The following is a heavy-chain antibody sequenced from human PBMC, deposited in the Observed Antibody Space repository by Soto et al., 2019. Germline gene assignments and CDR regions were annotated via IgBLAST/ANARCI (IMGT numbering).Heavy chain of an antibody. V-gene: IGHV1-18*01. D-gene: IGHD3-16*01. CDR2: INPYNGNT. CDR1: GYTFTSYG. Sequence: QVQLVQSGAEVKKPGASVKVSCKASGYTFTSYGISWVRQAPGQGLEWMGWINPYNGNTNYAQKLQGRVTMTTYTSMKTSYLVLRSLRSDDTSVYYFPRDWFGIDYWGQGTLVTVSS. CDR3: PRDWFGIDY. J-gene: IGHJ4*02.